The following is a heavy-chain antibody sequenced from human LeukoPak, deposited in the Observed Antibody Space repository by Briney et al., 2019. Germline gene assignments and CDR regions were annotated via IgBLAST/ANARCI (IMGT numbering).Heavy chain of an antibody. D-gene: IGHD6-6*01. Sequence: GGSLRLSCAASGFTFSTYTMYWVRHPPGKRLEWVSIIGSSGGGIHYADSVKGRFTISRDNSKNALYLQMNSLRAEDTAVYYCARGPNSNWSGLDFWGQGTLLTVSS. CDR3: ARGPNSNWSGLDF. CDR2: IGSSGGGI. J-gene: IGHJ4*02. CDR1: GFTFSTYT. V-gene: IGHV3-23*01.